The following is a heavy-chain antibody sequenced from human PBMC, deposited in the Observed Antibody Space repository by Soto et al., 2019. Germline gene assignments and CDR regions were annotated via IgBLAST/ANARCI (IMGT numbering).Heavy chain of an antibody. Sequence: PSETLSLTYSVSGGSINYSTYYWGWIRQPPGKGLEWIGSINYSGKTYYSPSLKSRVTVSVDTSKNQFSLKLTSVTAADTAVYYCARHVEVLWFGELSAGGWFDPWGQGNLVT. V-gene: IGHV4-39*01. J-gene: IGHJ5*02. D-gene: IGHD3-10*01. CDR3: ARHVEVLWFGELSAGGWFDP. CDR1: GGSINYSTYY. CDR2: INYSGKT.